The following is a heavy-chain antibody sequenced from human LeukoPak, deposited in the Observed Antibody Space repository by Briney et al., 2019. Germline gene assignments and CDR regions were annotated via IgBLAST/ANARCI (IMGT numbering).Heavy chain of an antibody. V-gene: IGHV3-30-3*01. CDR3: ARGIAVAGTFGWFDP. J-gene: IGHJ5*02. CDR2: ISYDGSNK. D-gene: IGHD6-19*01. Sequence: GGSLRLSCAASGFTFSSYAVHWVRQAPGKGLEWVAVISYDGSNKYYADSVKGRFTISRDNSKNTLYLQMNSLRAEDTAVYYCARGIAVAGTFGWFDPWGQGTLVTVSS. CDR1: GFTFSSYA.